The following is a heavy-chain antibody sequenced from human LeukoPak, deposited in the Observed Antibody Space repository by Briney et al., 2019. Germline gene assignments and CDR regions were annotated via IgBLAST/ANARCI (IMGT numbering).Heavy chain of an antibody. CDR2: INAGNGNT. J-gene: IGHJ6*02. CDR3: ARARIGYLDV. V-gene: IGHV1-3*01. D-gene: IGHD2-2*03. Sequence: ASVKVSCKASGGTFSSYAISWVRQAPGQGLEWMGWINAGNGNTKYSQKFQGRVTITRGTSASTAYMELSSLRSEDTAVYYCARARIGYLDVWGQGTTVTVSS. CDR1: GGTFSSYA.